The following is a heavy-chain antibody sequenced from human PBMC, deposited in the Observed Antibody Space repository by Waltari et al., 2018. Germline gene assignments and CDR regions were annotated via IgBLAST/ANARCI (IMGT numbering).Heavy chain of an antibody. V-gene: IGHV3-30*03. CDR3: VRDLFRGYTDRTGYRGPLLN. J-gene: IGHJ4*02. CDR1: GFTFSHYG. Sequence: QAHLVESGGGVVQPGKSLTLSCAASGFTFSHYGMHWVRQAPGKGLGWGGGISGDGTVECYADSVKGRFSISRDNSKDTLYLQMSNVRPEDTAVYCCVRDLFRGYTDRTGYRGPLLNWGRGTLITVAS. CDR2: ISGDGTVE. D-gene: IGHD3-9*01.